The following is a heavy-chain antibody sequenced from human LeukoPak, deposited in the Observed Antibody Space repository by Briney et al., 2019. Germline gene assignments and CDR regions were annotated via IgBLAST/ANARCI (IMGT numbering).Heavy chain of an antibody. V-gene: IGHV3-30*03. CDR2: ISYDGTNK. Sequence: GRSLRLSCAAPGFTFDDYGMHWVRQAPGKGLEWLAVISYDGTNKYYADSVKGRFTISRDNSKNTLSLQMNSLRVEDTAVYYCARGGDYDFFDYWGQGTLVTVSS. CDR3: ARGGDYDFFDY. J-gene: IGHJ4*02. CDR1: GFTFDDYG. D-gene: IGHD5-12*01.